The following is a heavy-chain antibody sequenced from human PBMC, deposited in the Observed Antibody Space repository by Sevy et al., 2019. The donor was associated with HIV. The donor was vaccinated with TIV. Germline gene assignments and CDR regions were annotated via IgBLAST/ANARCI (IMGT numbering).Heavy chain of an antibody. CDR1: GGSISSSSYY. V-gene: IGHV4-39*01. D-gene: IGHD3-22*01. CDR3: ARLGNAKYYYDSSGYFQIDY. Sequence: SETLSLTCAVSGGSISSSSYYWGWIRQPPGKGLGWIGSFYYSGSTYYNPSLKSRVTISVDPSKNQFSLKLSAVTAADTAVYYCARLGNAKYYYDSSGYFQIDYWGRGTLVTVSS. CDR2: FYYSGST. J-gene: IGHJ4*02.